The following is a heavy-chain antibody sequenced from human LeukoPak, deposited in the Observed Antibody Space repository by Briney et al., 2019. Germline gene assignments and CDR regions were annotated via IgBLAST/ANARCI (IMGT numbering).Heavy chain of an antibody. Sequence: GASVKVSCKASGYTFTSYGISWVRQAPGQGLEWMGWISAYNGNTNCAQKLQGRVTMTTDTSTSTAYMELRSLRSDDTAVYYCARDLGGYCSSTSCYRAAVYWGQGTLVTVSS. CDR3: ARDLGGYCSSTSCYRAAVY. CDR2: ISAYNGNT. CDR1: GYTFTSYG. D-gene: IGHD2-2*02. V-gene: IGHV1-18*01. J-gene: IGHJ4*02.